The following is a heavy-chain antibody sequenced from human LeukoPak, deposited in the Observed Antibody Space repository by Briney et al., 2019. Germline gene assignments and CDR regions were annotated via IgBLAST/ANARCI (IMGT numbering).Heavy chain of an antibody. J-gene: IGHJ5*02. V-gene: IGHV4-31*03. Sequence: PSQTLSLTCTVSGGSISSGGYYWSWIRQHPGKGLEWIGYIYYSGSTYYNPSLKSRVTISVDTSKNQFSLKLSSVTAADTAVYYCARSSGLGNYHEAVAAEGFRVWFDPWGQGTLVTVSS. CDR1: GGSISSGGYY. CDR2: IYYSGST. D-gene: IGHD6-19*01. CDR3: ARSSGLGNYHEAVAAEGFRVWFDP.